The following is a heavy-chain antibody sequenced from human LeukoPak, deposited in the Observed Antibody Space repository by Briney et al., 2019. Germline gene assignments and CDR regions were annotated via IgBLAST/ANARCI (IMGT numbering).Heavy chain of an antibody. CDR1: GGTFSSYA. CDR2: IIPIFGTA. D-gene: IGHD2-2*01. CDR3: ARDLRLRYCSSTSCSWGFDY. J-gene: IGHJ4*02. Sequence: ASVKVSCKASGGTFSSYAISWVRQAPGQGLEWMGGIIPIFGTANYAQKFQGRVTITADESTSTAYMELSSLRSEDTAVYYCARDLRLRYCSSTSCSWGFDYWGQGTLVTVSS. V-gene: IGHV1-69*13.